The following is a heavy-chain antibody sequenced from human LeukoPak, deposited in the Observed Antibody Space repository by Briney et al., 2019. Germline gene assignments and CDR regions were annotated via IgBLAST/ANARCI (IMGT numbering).Heavy chain of an antibody. V-gene: IGHV3-21*01. Sequence: GGSLRLSCAASGFTFSSYSMNWVRQAPGKGLEWVSSISSSSYIYYADSVKGRFTISRDNAKNSLYLQMNSLRAEDTAVYYCARDEGSLWFGELSYWGQGALVTVSS. CDR1: GFTFSSYS. J-gene: IGHJ4*02. CDR3: ARDEGSLWFGELSY. D-gene: IGHD3-10*01. CDR2: ISSSSYI.